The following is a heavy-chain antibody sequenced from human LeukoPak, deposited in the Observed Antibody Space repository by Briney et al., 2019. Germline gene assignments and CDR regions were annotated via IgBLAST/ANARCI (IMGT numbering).Heavy chain of an antibody. CDR1: GFTFSSYA. V-gene: IGHV3-30-3*01. D-gene: IGHD4-17*01. CDR3: ARDRSVTTDYYYDMDV. CDR2: ISYDGTNK. Sequence: PGGSLRLSCAASGFTFSSYAVYWVRQAPGRGLEWVVVISYDGTNKYYADSVKGRFTISRDNSKSTLYLQMNSLRAEDTAVYYCARDRSVTTDYYYDMDVWGQGTTVTVSS. J-gene: IGHJ6*02.